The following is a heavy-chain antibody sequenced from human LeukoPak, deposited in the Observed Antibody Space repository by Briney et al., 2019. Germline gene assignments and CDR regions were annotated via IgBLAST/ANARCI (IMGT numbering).Heavy chain of an antibody. Sequence: GRSLRLSCAVSGLTFSIYGMHWVRQAPGKGPEWVALISYDGGNKQYADSVRGRFTVSRDNSKNTVSLQMNSLRAEDMAVYYCAKGEMATGYYDYWGQGTLVTVSS. CDR2: ISYDGGNK. V-gene: IGHV3-30*18. CDR1: GLTFSIYG. CDR3: AKGEMATGYYDY. D-gene: IGHD5-24*01. J-gene: IGHJ4*02.